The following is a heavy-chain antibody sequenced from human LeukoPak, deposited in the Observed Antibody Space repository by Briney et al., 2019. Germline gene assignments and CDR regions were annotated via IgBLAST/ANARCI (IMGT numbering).Heavy chain of an antibody. CDR3: ARDGTYYYGSGSYYPFDY. V-gene: IGHV3-30*04. CDR2: ISYDGSNK. Sequence: GGSLRLSSAASGFTFSSYAMHWVRQAPGKGLEWVAVISYDGSNKYYADSVKGRFTISRDNSKNTLYLQMNSLRAEDTAVYYCARDGTYYYGSGSYYPFDYWGQGTLVTVSS. J-gene: IGHJ4*02. D-gene: IGHD3-10*01. CDR1: GFTFSSYA.